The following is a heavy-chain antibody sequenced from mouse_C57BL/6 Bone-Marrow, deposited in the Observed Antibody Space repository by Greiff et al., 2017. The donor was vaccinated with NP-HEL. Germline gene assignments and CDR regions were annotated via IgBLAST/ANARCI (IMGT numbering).Heavy chain of an antibody. D-gene: IGHD1-1*01. CDR2: LYPGSGNT. Sequence: VQLQQSGAELVRPGASVKLSCKASGYTFTDYYINWVKQRPGQGLEWIARLYPGSGNTYYNEKFKGKATLTAEKSSCTAYMQLSSLTSEDSAVYFCARYYGSSYWYFDVWGTGTTVTVSS. CDR3: ARYYGSSYWYFDV. CDR1: GYTFTDYY. V-gene: IGHV1-76*01. J-gene: IGHJ1*03.